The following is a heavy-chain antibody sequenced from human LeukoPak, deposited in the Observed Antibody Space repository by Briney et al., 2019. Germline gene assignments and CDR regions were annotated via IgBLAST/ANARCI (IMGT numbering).Heavy chain of an antibody. CDR2: TYYSGST. CDR3: ARGTAILGYYYGMDV. Sequence: SETLSLTCTVSGGSISSYYWSWIRQPPGKGLEWIGYTYYSGSTNYNPSLKSRVTISVDTSKNQFSLKLSSVTAADTAVYYCARGTAILGYYYGMDVWGRGTTVTVSS. D-gene: IGHD2-21*02. J-gene: IGHJ6*02. CDR1: GGSISSYY. V-gene: IGHV4-59*01.